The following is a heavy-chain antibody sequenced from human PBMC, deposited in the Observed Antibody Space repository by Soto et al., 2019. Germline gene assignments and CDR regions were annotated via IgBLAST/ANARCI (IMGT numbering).Heavy chain of an antibody. J-gene: IGHJ4*02. D-gene: IGHD3-22*01. CDR3: ARQIYDSDTGPNFQYYFDS. V-gene: IGHV5-10-1*01. CDR2: IDPSDSQT. Sequence: GESLKISCKGSGYSFAGYWITWVRQKPGKGLEWMGRIDPSDSQTYYSPSFRGHVTISVTKSITTVFLQWSSLRASDTAMYYCARQIYDSDTGPNFQYYFDSWGQGTTVTASS. CDR1: GYSFAGYW.